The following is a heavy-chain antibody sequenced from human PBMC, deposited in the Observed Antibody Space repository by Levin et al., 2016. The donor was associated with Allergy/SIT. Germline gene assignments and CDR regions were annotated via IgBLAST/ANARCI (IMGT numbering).Heavy chain of an antibody. D-gene: IGHD2-2*01. CDR2: IYYSGST. J-gene: IGHJ4*02. CDR1: GGSISSSSYY. Sequence: SETLSLTCTVSGGSISSSSYYWGWIRQPPGKGLEWIGSIYYSGSTYYNPSLKSRVTISVDTSKNQFSLKLSSVTAADTAVYYCARQSRSRLIGAMGAPFDYWGQGTLVTVSS. V-gene: IGHV4-39*01. CDR3: ARQSRSRLIGAMGAPFDY.